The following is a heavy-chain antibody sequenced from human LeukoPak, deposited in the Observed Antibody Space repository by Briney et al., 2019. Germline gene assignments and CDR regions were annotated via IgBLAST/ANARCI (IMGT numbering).Heavy chain of an antibody. Sequence: PSETLSLTRTVSGRSISSSSYYSAWIRQPPGKGLQWIGRIYYSGSTYSNPSLNSRVTISVDTSKNQFSLKLTSVTAADTAVYYCARHGHHGDHDYWGQGTLVTVSS. CDR3: ARHGHHGDHDY. D-gene: IGHD2-21*02. J-gene: IGHJ4*02. V-gene: IGHV4-39*01. CDR1: GRSISSSSYY. CDR2: IYYSGST.